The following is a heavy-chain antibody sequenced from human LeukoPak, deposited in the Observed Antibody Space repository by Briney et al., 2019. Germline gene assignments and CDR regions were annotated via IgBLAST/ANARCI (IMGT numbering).Heavy chain of an antibody. CDR1: GDSLSSGDSY. CDR2: IYYTGST. Sequence: NPSQTLCFTCTVSGDSLSSGDSYWNWIRQHPGEDLEWIGCIYYTGSTYYNPSLKSRITISVDTSKKQFSLKLNSVTAADTAVYYCAIGRDADNFDYWGQGTLVTVSS. V-gene: IGHV4-31*03. D-gene: IGHD5-24*01. CDR3: AIGRDADNFDY. J-gene: IGHJ4*02.